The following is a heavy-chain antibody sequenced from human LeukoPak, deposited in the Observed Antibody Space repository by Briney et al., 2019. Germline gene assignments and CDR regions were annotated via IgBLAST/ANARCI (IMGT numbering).Heavy chain of an antibody. CDR2: IYYSGST. J-gene: IGHJ3*02. CDR3: ARITIFGVVRTVDAFDI. V-gene: IGHV4-39*01. D-gene: IGHD3-3*01. CDR1: GGSISSSSYY. Sequence: TSETLSLTCTVSGGSISSSSYYWGWIRQPPGKGLEWIGSIYYSGSTYYNPSLKSRVTISVDTSKNQFSLKLSSVTAADTAVYYCARITIFGVVRTVDAFDIWGQGTMVTVSS.